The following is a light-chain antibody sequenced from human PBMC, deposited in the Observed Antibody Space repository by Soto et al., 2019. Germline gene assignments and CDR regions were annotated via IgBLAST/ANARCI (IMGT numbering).Light chain of an antibody. J-gene: IGLJ1*01. CDR2: EVV. CDR3: KSYAGRNTYV. V-gene: IGLV2-8*01. CDR1: KNDIGVYDF. Sequence: QSVLTQPPSASGSPGQSVTISCTGTKNDIGVYDFVSWYQHHPGKAPRLIIYEVVQRPSGVPDRFSGSKSGNTASLPVSGLQAADEADYFCKSYAGRNTYVFGSGTKLTVL.